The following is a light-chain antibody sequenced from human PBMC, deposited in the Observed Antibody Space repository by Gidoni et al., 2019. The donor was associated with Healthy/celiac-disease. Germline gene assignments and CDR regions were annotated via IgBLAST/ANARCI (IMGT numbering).Light chain of an antibody. CDR1: QSVSSN. Sequence: EVVMTQSPATLSVSPGERATLSCRASQSVSSNLAWYQQKPGQAPRRLIYGASTRATGIPASFSGSGSGTEFTLTISSLPSEDFAVYYCQQYNNWPRTFGQGTKVEIK. CDR3: QQYNNWPRT. CDR2: GAS. J-gene: IGKJ1*01. V-gene: IGKV3-15*01.